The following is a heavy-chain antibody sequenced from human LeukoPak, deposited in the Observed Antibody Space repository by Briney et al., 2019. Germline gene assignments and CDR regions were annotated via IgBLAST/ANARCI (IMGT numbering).Heavy chain of an antibody. CDR2: IHYTGSP. J-gene: IGHJ4*02. Sequence: SETLSLTCTVSGGSVSSGNYYWSWIRQPPGKGLEWIGYIHYTGSPNYNPSLKSRVTISVDTSKNQFSLRLNSVTAADTAVYYCARGEMATTYYFDYWGQGTLVTVSS. CDR1: GGSVSSGNYY. CDR3: ARGEMATTYYFDY. D-gene: IGHD5-24*01. V-gene: IGHV4-61*01.